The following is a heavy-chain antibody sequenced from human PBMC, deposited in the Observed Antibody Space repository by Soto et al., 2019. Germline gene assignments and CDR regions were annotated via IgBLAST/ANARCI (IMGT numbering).Heavy chain of an antibody. V-gene: IGHV3-30*18. D-gene: IGHD3-22*01. Sequence: QVQLVESGGGVVQPGRSLRLSCAVSGFTFKNYGMHWVRQAPGKGLEWVAVIVYDGSYKYYADSVQGRFTISRDNSKNTLYMQMNSLRAEDTAVDYCAKDAYYYDSGGDFEGGYFDYWGQGTLVTVSS. J-gene: IGHJ4*02. CDR3: AKDAYYYDSGGDFEGGYFDY. CDR1: GFTFKNYG. CDR2: IVYDGSYK.